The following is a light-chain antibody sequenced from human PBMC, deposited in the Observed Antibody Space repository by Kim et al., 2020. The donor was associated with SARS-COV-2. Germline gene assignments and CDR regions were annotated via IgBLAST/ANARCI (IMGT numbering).Light chain of an antibody. CDR1: NIGAKG. J-gene: IGLJ7*01. CDR2: YDS. Sequence: SYELTQPPSVSVVPGKTARITCGGNNIGAKGVHWCQQKPGQAPVLVIYYDSDRPSGIPERFSGSKSGTTATLTINSVEAGDEAEYFCQAWDVGRPV. CDR3: QAWDVGRPV. V-gene: IGLV3-21*04.